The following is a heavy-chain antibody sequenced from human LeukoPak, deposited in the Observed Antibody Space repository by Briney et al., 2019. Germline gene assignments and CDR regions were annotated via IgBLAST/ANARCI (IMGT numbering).Heavy chain of an antibody. D-gene: IGHD4-23*01. CDR3: ASARWDF. J-gene: IGHJ4*02. CDR2: IYHIGTT. CDR1: GDSIITSHW. V-gene: IGHV4-4*02. Sequence: SETLSLTCAVSGDSIITSHWWSWVRQPPGKGLEWIGEIYHIGTTNYNPSLKSRVSISVDTSRNQFSLTLSSVTAADTAVYYCASARWDFWGQGTLVTVSS.